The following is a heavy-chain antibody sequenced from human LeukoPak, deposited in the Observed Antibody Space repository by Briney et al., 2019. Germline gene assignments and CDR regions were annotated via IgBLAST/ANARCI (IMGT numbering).Heavy chain of an antibody. J-gene: IGHJ6*02. V-gene: IGHV3-21*01. CDR2: ISTSISYI. CDR1: GFTFSTYT. Sequence: GGSLRLSCAASGFTFSTYTMNWVCQAPGKGLEWVSSISTSISYIYYADSVKGRFTISRGNAKNSLYLQMNSLRAEDTAVYYCARWATYSYGYYYNYGMDVWGQGTTVTVSS. CDR3: ARWATYSYGYYYNYGMDV. D-gene: IGHD5-18*01.